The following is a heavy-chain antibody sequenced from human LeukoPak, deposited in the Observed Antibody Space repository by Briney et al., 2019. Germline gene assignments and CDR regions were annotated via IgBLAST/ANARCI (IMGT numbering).Heavy chain of an antibody. J-gene: IGHJ4*02. CDR3: ARNYYDSSGYFDY. Sequence: ASVKVSCKASGGTISRYSITWVRQAPGQGLEWMGRIIPIFGTANYAQKFQGRVTITTDESTSTAYMELSSLRSEDTAVYYCARNYYDSSGYFDYWGQGTLVTVSP. D-gene: IGHD3-22*01. V-gene: IGHV1-69*05. CDR1: GGTISRYS. CDR2: IIPIFGTA.